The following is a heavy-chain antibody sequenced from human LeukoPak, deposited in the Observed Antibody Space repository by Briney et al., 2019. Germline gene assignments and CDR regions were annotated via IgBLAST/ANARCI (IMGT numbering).Heavy chain of an antibody. V-gene: IGHV3-48*03. D-gene: IGHD3-10*02. CDR1: GFTFDDYD. Sequence: SGGSLRLSCAASGFTFDDYDMSWVRQAPGKGLEWVSYISSSGSTIYYADSVKGRFTISRDNAKNSLYLQMNSLRAEDTAVYYCAELGITMIGGVWGKGTTVTVSS. J-gene: IGHJ6*04. CDR3: AELGITMIGGV. CDR2: ISSSGSTI.